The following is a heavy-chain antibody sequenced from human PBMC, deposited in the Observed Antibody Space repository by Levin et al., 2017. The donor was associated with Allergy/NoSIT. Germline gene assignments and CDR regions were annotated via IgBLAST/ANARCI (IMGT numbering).Heavy chain of an antibody. J-gene: IGHJ3*02. CDR2: IIPIFGTA. V-gene: IGHV1-69*13. CDR1: GGTFSSYA. CDR3: ASRFGELSNAKTNDAFDI. Sequence: SVKVSCKASGGTFSSYAISWVRQAPGQGLEWMGGIIPIFGTANYAQKFQGRVTITADESTSTAYMELSSLRSEDTAVYYCASRFGELSNAKTNDAFDIWGQGTMVTVSS. D-gene: IGHD3-10*01.